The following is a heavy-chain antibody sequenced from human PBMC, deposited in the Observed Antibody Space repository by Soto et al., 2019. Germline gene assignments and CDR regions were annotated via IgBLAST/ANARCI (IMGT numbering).Heavy chain of an antibody. D-gene: IGHD3-10*01. CDR1: GGTFSSYA. CDR3: AGGGSPVLRFGELSLALEPMDV. CDR2: IIPIFGTA. V-gene: IGHV1-69*06. Sequence: QVQLVQSGAEVKKPGSSVKVSCKASGGTFSSYAISWVRQAPGQGLEWMGGIIPIFGTANYAQKFQGRVTITADKSTSTAYMELSSLRSEDTAVYYCAGGGSPVLRFGELSLALEPMDVLGQGTTVTVSS. J-gene: IGHJ6*02.